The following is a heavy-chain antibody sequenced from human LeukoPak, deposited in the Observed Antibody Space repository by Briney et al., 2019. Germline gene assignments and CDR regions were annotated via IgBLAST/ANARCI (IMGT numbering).Heavy chain of an antibody. CDR3: ARGGGSYSSLRGDPFAI. V-gene: IGHV4-31*03. CDR2: IYYSGST. J-gene: IGHJ3*02. D-gene: IGHD1-26*01. Sequence: PSQTLSLTCTVSGGSISSGVYYWSWIRQHPGKGLEWIGYIYYSGSTYYNPSLKSRVTISVDTSKNQFSLKLTSVTAADTAVYYCARGGGSYSSLRGDPFAIWGQGTMVTVSS. CDR1: GGSISSGVYY.